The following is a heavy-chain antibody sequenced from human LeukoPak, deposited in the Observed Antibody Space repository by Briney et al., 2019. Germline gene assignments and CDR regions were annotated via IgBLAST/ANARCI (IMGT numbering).Heavy chain of an antibody. CDR3: ARVGGELPYYFDY. V-gene: IGHV4-38-2*02. J-gene: IGHJ4*02. CDR1: GYSISSGYY. CDR2: IYHSGST. D-gene: IGHD3-16*02. Sequence: PSETLSLTCTVSGYSISSGYYWGWIRQPPGKGLEWIGSIYHSGSTYYNPSLKSRDTISVDTSKNQFSLKLSSVTAADTAVYYCARVGGELPYYFDYWGQGTLVTVSS.